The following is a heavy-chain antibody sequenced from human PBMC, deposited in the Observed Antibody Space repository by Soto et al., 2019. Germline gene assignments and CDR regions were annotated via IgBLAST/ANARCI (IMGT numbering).Heavy chain of an antibody. D-gene: IGHD6-19*01. CDR3: CPFFREWLAPFDY. J-gene: IGHJ4*02. CDR1: GFTFSSYE. CDR2: ISSSGSTI. V-gene: IGHV3-48*03. Sequence: AGGSLRLSCAASGFTFSSYEMNWVRQAPGKGLEWVSYISSSGSTIYYADSVKGRFTISRDNAKNSLYLQMNSLRAEDTAVYYCCPFFREWLAPFDYCGQGTLVTASS.